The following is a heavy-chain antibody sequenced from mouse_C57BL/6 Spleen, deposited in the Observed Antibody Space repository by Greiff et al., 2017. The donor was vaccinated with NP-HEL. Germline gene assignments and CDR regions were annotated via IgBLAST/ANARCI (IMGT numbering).Heavy chain of an antibody. J-gene: IGHJ2*01. Sequence: VQLQQSGAELVKPGASVKLSCKASGYTFTSYWMQWVKQRPGQGLEWIGEIDPSDSYTNYNQKFKGKATLTVDTSSSTAYMQLSSLTSEDSAVYYWARPVVAFYYFDYWGQGTTLTVSS. D-gene: IGHD1-1*01. V-gene: IGHV1-50*01. CDR2: IDPSDSYT. CDR1: GYTFTSYW. CDR3: ARPVVAFYYFDY.